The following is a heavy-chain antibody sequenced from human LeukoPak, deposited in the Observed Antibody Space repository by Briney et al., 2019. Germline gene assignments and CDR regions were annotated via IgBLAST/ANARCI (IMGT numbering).Heavy chain of an antibody. V-gene: IGHV4-59*12. D-gene: IGHD4-17*01. CDR3: ARASADTARYGMDV. Sequence: PSETLSLTCTVSGGSISSYYWSWIRQPPGKGLEWIGYIYYSGSTNYNPSLKSRVTISVDKSKSQFSLKVSSVTAADTAVYYCARASADTARYGMDVWGQGTTVTVSS. CDR1: GGSISSYY. CDR2: IYYSGST. J-gene: IGHJ6*02.